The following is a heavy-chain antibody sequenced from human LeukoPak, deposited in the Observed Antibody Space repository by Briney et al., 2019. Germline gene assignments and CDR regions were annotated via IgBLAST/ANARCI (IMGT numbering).Heavy chain of an antibody. Sequence: SETLSLTCSISGGSISSSDYYWGWIRQPPGKGLEWIGSIYYSGNTFHNPSLKSGGTISVDTSKNQFSLKLSSVTAADTAVYYCARPTVTTPYYYYYGLDAWAKGPRSPSP. CDR2: IYYSGNT. V-gene: IGHV4-39*07. J-gene: IGHJ6*02. CDR3: ARPTVTTPYYYYYGLDA. D-gene: IGHD4-17*01. CDR1: GGSISSSDYY.